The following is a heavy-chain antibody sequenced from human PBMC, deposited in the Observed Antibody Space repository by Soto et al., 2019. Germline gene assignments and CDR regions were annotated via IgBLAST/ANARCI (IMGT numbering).Heavy chain of an antibody. CDR3: ARPAKIVVVVAVTRDYFDY. D-gene: IGHD2-15*01. CDR1: GFTFSSYA. J-gene: IGHJ4*02. CDR2: ISYDGSNK. Sequence: GGSLRLSCAASGFTFSSYAMHWVRQAPGKGLEWVAVISYDGSNKYYADSVKGRFTISRDNSKNTLYLQMNSLRAEDTAVYYCARPAKIVVVVAVTRDYFDYWGQGTLVTVSS. V-gene: IGHV3-30-3*01.